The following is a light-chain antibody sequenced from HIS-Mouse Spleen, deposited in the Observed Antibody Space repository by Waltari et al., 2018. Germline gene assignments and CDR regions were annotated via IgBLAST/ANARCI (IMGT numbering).Light chain of an antibody. V-gene: IGLV2-14*03. CDR3: SSYTSSSFNVV. CDR2: DVS. CDR1: SSDVGGYHY. J-gene: IGLJ2*01. Sequence: QSALTQPAYVSGSPGQSITISCTGTSSDVGGYHYVSWYQQHPGKAPKLMIYDVSNRHSGVSNRFSGSKSGNTASLTISGLQAEDEADYYCSSYTSSSFNVVFGGGTKLTVL.